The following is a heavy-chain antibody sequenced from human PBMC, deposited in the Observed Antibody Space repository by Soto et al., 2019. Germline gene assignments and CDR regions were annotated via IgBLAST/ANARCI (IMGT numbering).Heavy chain of an antibody. CDR2: ISGSGSST. D-gene: IGHD2-15*01. Sequence: EVQLLESGGGLVQPGGSLRLSCAASGFTFSSYAMSWVRQAPGKGLEWVSVISGSGSSTYYADSVKGRFTIARDNSNMTLYLQMSRLRAEDTAVYYCARRSPSWAFDIWGQGTMVTVYS. CDR3: ARRSPSWAFDI. V-gene: IGHV3-23*01. J-gene: IGHJ3*02. CDR1: GFTFSSYA.